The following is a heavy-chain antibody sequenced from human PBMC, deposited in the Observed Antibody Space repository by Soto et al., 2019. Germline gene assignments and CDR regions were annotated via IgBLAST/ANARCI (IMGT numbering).Heavy chain of an antibody. CDR1: GGSISSGGYS. V-gene: IGHV4-30-2*01. D-gene: IGHD3-22*01. J-gene: IGHJ3*02. CDR2: IYHSGST. Sequence: QLQLQESGSGLVKPSQTLSLTCAVSGGSISSGGYSWSWIRQPPGKGLEWIGYIYHSGSTYYNPALKRRVTISVDRYKNQFSLKLSSVTAADTAVYYCARAAYYYDTRGAFDIWGQGTMVTVSS. CDR3: ARAAYYYDTRGAFDI.